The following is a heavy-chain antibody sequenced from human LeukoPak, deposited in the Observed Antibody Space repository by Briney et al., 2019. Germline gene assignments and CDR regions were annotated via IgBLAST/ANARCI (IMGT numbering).Heavy chain of an antibody. CDR2: IYNGVNT. V-gene: IGHV4-61*01. D-gene: IGHD1-26*01. Sequence: SETLSLTRTVSGASVSSASYWTWIRQPPGKGVEWIAHIYNGVNTNYNPSLKSRVTISVDTSKNQFSLRLNSVTAANTAVYYCARSRAFNSGAFDPWGQGSLVTVSS. CDR1: GASVSSASY. CDR3: ARSRAFNSGAFDP. J-gene: IGHJ5*02.